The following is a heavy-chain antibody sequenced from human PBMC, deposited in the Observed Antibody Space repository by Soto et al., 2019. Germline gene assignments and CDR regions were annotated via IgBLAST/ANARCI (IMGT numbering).Heavy chain of an antibody. V-gene: IGHV1-2*04. CDR3: GGGKLEMGYYYYGMDV. Sequence: ASVKVSCKASGYTFTGYYMHWVRQVPGQGLELMGWINPNSGGTNYAQKFQGWVTMTRDTSISTAYMELSRLRSDDTAVYYCGGGKLEMGYYYYGMDVWGKXTTGTVSS. CDR2: INPNSGGT. D-gene: IGHD1-1*01. J-gene: IGHJ6*04. CDR1: GYTFTGYY.